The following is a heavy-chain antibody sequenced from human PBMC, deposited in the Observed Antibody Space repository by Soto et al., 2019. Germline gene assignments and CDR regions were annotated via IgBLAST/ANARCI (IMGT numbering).Heavy chain of an antibody. CDR1: GFTFSSYA. J-gene: IGHJ6*03. CDR2: ISGSGGST. V-gene: IGHV3-23*01. CDR3: AKDRKVRSGNYYYYSMDV. Sequence: PGGSLRLSCAASGFTFSSYAMSWVRQAPGKGLEWVSAISGSGGSTYYADSVKGRFTISRDNSKNTLYLQMNSLRAEDTAVYYCAKDRKVRSGNYYYYSMDVWGTGTTVTVSS.